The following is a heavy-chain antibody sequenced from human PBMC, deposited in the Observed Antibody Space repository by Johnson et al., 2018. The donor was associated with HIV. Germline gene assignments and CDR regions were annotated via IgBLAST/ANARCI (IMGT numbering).Heavy chain of an antibody. V-gene: IGHV3-15*01. CDR1: GFTFNNAW. Sequence: VQLVESGGGLVKPGGSLRLSCAASGFTFNNAWMGWVRQAPGKGLEWVGRIKTKTEGGTTDYAAPVKGRFTISRDDSINTVYLQMNSLKSEDMAVYYCTTGDCSGGSCHAFDIWGQGTMVTVSS. D-gene: IGHD2-15*01. CDR3: TTGDCSGGSCHAFDI. J-gene: IGHJ3*02. CDR2: IKTKTEGGTT.